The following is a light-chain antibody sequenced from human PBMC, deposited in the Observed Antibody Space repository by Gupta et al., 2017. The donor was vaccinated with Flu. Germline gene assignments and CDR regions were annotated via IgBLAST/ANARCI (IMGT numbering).Light chain of an antibody. Sequence: DLHLTQSPSSLSASVGDRVTITCRSSQGIGTYLNWYQAKPGKPPRFLLSVGSTMQRGVPSRFSGGGSGTGSNLTISNVQPEDFATYYGQQSYTTSLTFGGGTQL. CDR2: VGS. CDR1: QGIGTY. CDR3: QQSYTTSLT. V-gene: IGKV1-39*01. J-gene: IGKJ4*01.